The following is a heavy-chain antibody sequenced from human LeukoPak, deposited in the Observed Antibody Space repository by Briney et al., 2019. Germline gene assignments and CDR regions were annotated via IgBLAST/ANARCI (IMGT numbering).Heavy chain of an antibody. CDR1: GFTFSSYS. V-gene: IGHV3-21*01. CDR3: ARDGLLLPPSYY. Sequence: PGGSPRLSCAASGFTFSSYSMNWVRQAPGKGLEWVSSISSSSSYIYYADSVKGRFTISRDNAKNSLYLQMNSLRAEDTAVYYCARDGLLLPPSYYWGQGTLVTVSS. CDR2: ISSSSSYI. D-gene: IGHD3-22*01. J-gene: IGHJ4*02.